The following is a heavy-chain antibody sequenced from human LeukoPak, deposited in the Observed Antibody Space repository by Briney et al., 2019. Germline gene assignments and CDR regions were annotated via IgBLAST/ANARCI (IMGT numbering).Heavy chain of an antibody. CDR1: GFSFSSYS. D-gene: IGHD3-22*01. Sequence: PGGSLRLSCAASGFSFSSYSMNWVRQAPGKGLEWVAVISYDGSNKYYADSVKGRFSISRDNSKNTLYLQMNSLRAEDTAVYYCAKSGDSRDDYFDYWGQGTLVTVSS. CDR3: AKSGDSRDDYFDY. V-gene: IGHV3-30*18. J-gene: IGHJ4*02. CDR2: ISYDGSNK.